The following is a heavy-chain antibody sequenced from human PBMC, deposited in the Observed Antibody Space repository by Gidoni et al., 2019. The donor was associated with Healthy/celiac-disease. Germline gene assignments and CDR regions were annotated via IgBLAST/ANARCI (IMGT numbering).Heavy chain of an antibody. CDR2: IWYDESNK. CDR1: GFTFSSHV. D-gene: IGHD2-15*01. J-gene: IGHJ6*02. V-gene: IGHV3-33*01. CDR3: ARDKLPRGGYRGGNYYYGMDV. Sequence: QVQLVESGGGVVQPGRSLVLSCAASGFTFSSHVMHWVRQAPGKGLEWVAVIWYDESNKYYADSVKGRFTISRDNSKNTLYLQMNSLRAEDTAVYYCARDKLPRGGYRGGNYYYGMDVWGQGTTVTVSS.